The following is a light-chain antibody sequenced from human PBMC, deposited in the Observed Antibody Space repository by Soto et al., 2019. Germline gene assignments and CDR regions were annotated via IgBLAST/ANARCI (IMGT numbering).Light chain of an antibody. CDR1: SSDVGYYNY. V-gene: IGLV2-14*01. CDR2: DVS. CDR3: SLQGTSSTLV. Sequence: QSALTQPASVSGSPGQSITISCTGTSSDVGYYNYVSWYQQHPGKAPHLMIYDVSNRPSGVSNRFTGSKSGNTASLTISGLQAEDEAEYYFSLQGTSSTLVFGGGTKVTVL. J-gene: IGLJ2*01.